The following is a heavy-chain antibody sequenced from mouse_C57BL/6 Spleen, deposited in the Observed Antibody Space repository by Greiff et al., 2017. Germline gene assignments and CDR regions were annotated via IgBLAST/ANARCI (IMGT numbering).Heavy chain of an antibody. CDR1: GYTFTSYW. CDR3: ARGDYFDY. V-gene: IGHV1-59*01. Sequence: QVHVKQPGAELVRPGTSVKLSCKASGYTFTSYWMHWVKQRPGQGLEWIGVIDPSDSYTNYNQKFKGKATLTVDTSSSTAYMQLSSLTSEDSAVYYCARGDYFDYWGQGTTLTVSS. J-gene: IGHJ2*01. CDR2: IDPSDSYT.